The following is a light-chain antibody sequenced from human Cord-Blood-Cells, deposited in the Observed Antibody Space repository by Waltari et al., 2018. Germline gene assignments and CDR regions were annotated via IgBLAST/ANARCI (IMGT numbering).Light chain of an antibody. V-gene: IGLV2-14*01. CDR2: DVS. Sequence: QSALTQPASVSGSPGQSITISLTGTSSDVVFSNYVSWYQQHPGKDPKLMIYDVSKRPSGVSNRFSGSKSGNTASLTISGLQAEDEADYYCNSYAGSSSWVFGGGTKLTVL. J-gene: IGLJ3*02. CDR1: SSDVVFSNY. CDR3: NSYAGSSSWV.